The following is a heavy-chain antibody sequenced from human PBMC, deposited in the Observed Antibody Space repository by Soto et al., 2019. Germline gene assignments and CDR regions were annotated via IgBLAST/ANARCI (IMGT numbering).Heavy chain of an antibody. CDR3: ARAYQLSGLLPFYCFDY. D-gene: IGHD2-21*02. V-gene: IGHV3-21*01. CDR1: GVTLSSYN. CDR2: ICSSSSYI. J-gene: IGHJ4*02. Sequence: GGSLTLSCAASGVTLSSYNVNWVRQAPGKGLEWVSFICSSSSYIYYAESVKGRFAISRDTAKNSLYLQMHSLRAEATAVYYCARAYQLSGLLPFYCFDYWGQGTLVTVSS.